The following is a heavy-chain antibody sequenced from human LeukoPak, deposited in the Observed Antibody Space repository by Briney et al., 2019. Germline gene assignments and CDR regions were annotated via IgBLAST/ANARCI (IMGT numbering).Heavy chain of an antibody. CDR3: ATTPTRAAAGNWFDP. J-gene: IGHJ5*02. CDR2: IYTSGRT. Sequence: PSETLSLTCTVSGGSISSYYWSWIRQPAGKGLEWIGRIYTSGRTNYNPSLKSRLTISLDTSKNQFSLKLSSVTAADTAVYYCATTPTRAAAGNWFDPWGQGTLVTVSP. D-gene: IGHD6-13*01. CDR1: GGSISSYY. V-gene: IGHV4-4*07.